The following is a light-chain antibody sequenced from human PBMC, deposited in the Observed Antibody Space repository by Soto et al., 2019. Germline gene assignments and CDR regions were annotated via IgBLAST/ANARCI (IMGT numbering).Light chain of an antibody. V-gene: IGKV3-20*01. CDR1: QSVSSSY. Sequence: ESVLTQSPGTLSMSPGERATLSCRASQSVSSSYSAWYQQKPGQAPRLLIYGASSRATGIPDRFSDSGSGTDFALSISGLEREAFAVYYCQPDGNSPFAFGPWTKVDIK. CDR3: QPDGNSPFA. J-gene: IGKJ3*01. CDR2: GAS.